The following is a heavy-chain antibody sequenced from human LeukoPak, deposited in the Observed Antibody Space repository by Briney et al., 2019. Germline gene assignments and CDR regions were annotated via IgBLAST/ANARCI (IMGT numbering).Heavy chain of an antibody. V-gene: IGHV4-39*07. J-gene: IGHJ4*02. CDR2: MHFSGSP. CDR3: ARDEVGAKGRPFDY. Sequence: SETLSLTCIVSGVSVSDTDYYWGWVRQPPGKTLERIGSMHFSGSPFYSPSLESRFSMSVDTSKNQFSLHLRSVTAADTAVYYCARDEVGAKGRPFDYWGRGILVTVSS. CDR1: GVSVSDTDYY. D-gene: IGHD1-26*01.